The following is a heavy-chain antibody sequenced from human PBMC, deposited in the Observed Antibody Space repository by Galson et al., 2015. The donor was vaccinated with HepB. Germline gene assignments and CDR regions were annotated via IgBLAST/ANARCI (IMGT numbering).Heavy chain of an antibody. D-gene: IGHD5-18*01. CDR2: IIPILGIA. J-gene: IGHJ4*02. CDR1: GGTFSSYA. V-gene: IGHV1-69*04. CDR3: ARDSVDTAMGH. Sequence: CKASGGTFSSYAISWVRQAPGQGLEWMGRIIPILGIANYAQKFQGRVTITADKSTSTAYMELSSLRSEDTAVYYCARDSVDTAMGHWGQGTLVTVSS.